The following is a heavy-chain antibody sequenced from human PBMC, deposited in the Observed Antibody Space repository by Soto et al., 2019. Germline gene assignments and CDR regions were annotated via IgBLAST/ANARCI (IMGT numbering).Heavy chain of an antibody. D-gene: IGHD3-3*01. V-gene: IGHV3-15*01. CDR2: LKTKPEGGTT. Sequence: SPTLLSAPSGFSFKTASTTWVRQAPGKGLEWIGRLKTKPEGGTTDYASPVKGRFTISRDDSKNTLYLQMNSLKTEDTAVYYCTTDLPWSAGALLYWGQGTLVTVSS. CDR1: GFSFKTAS. J-gene: IGHJ4*02. CDR3: TTDLPWSAGALLY.